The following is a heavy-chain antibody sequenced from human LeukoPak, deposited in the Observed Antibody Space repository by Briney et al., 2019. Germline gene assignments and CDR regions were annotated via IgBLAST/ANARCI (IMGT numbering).Heavy chain of an antibody. CDR1: GFTVSSNY. CDR3: AKDRGYYDSSVYYLDY. Sequence: GGSLRLSCAASGFTVSSNYMSWVRQAPGKGLEWVSAISGSGGSTYYADSVKGRFTISRDNAKNTLYLQMNSLRAEDTAVYYCAKDRGYYDSSVYYLDYWGQGTLVTVSS. J-gene: IGHJ4*02. D-gene: IGHD3-22*01. CDR2: ISGSGGST. V-gene: IGHV3-23*01.